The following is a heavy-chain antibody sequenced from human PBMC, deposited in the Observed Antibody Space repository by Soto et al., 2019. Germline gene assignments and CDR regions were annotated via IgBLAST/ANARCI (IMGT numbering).Heavy chain of an antibody. CDR2: ISYDGSNK. J-gene: IGHJ4*02. D-gene: IGHD6-6*01. CDR1: GFTFSSYG. CDR3: AKDREQLVPYYFDY. V-gene: IGHV3-30*18. Sequence: QVQLVESGGGVDQPGRSLRLSCAASGFTFSSYGMHWVRQAPGKGLEWVAVISYDGSNKYYADSVKGRFTISRDNSKNTLYLQMNSLRAEDTAVYYCAKDREQLVPYYFDYWGQGTLVTVSS.